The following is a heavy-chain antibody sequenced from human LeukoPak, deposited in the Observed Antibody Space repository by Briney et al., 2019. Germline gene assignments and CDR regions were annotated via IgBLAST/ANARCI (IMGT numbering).Heavy chain of an antibody. CDR2: ITSSSAYI. Sequence: GGSLRLSCAASGFTFSNYAINWVRQAPGKGLEWVSSITSSSAYIYYADSVQGRFSISRDDAKNSLYLQMNSLRAEDTARYYCVRDNGDVVAPLLDVWGKGTTVTISS. J-gene: IGHJ6*04. D-gene: IGHD2-21*01. CDR3: VRDNGDVVAPLLDV. V-gene: IGHV3-21*01. CDR1: GFTFSNYA.